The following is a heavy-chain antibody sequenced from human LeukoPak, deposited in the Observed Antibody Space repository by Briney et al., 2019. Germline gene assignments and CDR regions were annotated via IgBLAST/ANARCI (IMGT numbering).Heavy chain of an antibody. Sequence: GGSLRLPCAASGFIFTSYSMNWVRQAPGKGLEWISYISSSSSTIYYADSVKGRFTISRDNAKNSLYLQMNSLRAEDTAVYYCAELGITMIGGVWGKGTTVTISS. CDR3: AELGITMIGGV. V-gene: IGHV3-48*04. J-gene: IGHJ6*04. CDR2: ISSSSSTI. D-gene: IGHD3-10*02. CDR1: GFIFTSYS.